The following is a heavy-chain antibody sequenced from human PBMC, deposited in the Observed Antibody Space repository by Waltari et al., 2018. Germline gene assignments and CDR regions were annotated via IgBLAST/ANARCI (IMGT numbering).Heavy chain of an antibody. D-gene: IGHD4-17*01. Sequence: VQLGESGGGVVQRGRALRPAVTVAAFTLRRYCMNWVRQAPGKGLEWVAVIWYDGSNKYYADSVKGLFTISRDNSKNTLYLQMNSLRAEDTAMYYCAKNFGGAGGQPPGYWGQGTLVTVSS. CDR3: AKNFGGAGGQPPGY. CDR1: AFTLRRYC. CDR2: IWYDGSNK. J-gene: IGHJ4*02. V-gene: IGHV3-30*18.